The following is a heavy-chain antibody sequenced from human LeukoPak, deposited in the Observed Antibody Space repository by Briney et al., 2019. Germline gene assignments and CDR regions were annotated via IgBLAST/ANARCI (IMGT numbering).Heavy chain of an antibody. V-gene: IGHV3-23*01. CDR1: GFSFSTYA. D-gene: IGHD6-6*01. J-gene: IGHJ5*02. CDR2: VSGTGGRT. CDR3: VKASSSSPQYNWFDA. Sequence: GGSLRLSCAASGFSFSTYAMSWVRQAPGKGLEWVSVVSGTGGRTYYADSVKGRFTISRDNSKNTLYLQMNSLRAEDTALYYCVKASSSSPQYNWFDAWGQGTLVTVSS.